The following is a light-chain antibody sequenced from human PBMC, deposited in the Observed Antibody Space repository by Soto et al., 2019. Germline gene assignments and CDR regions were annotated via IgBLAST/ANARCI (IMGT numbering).Light chain of an antibody. CDR1: QRLLHSNGNTF. CDR3: MQALQTPYT. CDR2: LGS. J-gene: IGKJ2*01. V-gene: IGKV2-28*01. Sequence: EIVMTQSPPSLTVTPGEPASISCRSSQRLLHSNGNTFLDWYLQKPAQSPQLLIYLGSNRASGVPDSVSGSAAGTDFTLKISRVEAEDVGVYYCMQALQTPYTFGQGTKLEIK.